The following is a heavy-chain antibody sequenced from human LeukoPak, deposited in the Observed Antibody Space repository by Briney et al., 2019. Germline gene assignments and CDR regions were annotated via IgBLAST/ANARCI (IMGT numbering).Heavy chain of an antibody. J-gene: IGHJ3*02. CDR3: AKDGPEGKRVFDI. D-gene: IGHD3/OR15-3a*01. CDR2: ISGSGGST. V-gene: IGHV3-23*01. Sequence: GGSLRLSCAASGFTFSSYAMSWVRQAPGKGLEWVSAISGSGGSTYYADSVKGRFTISRDNAKNTLYLQMNSLRDEDTAVYYCAKDGPEGKRVFDIWGQGTMVTVSS. CDR1: GFTFSSYA.